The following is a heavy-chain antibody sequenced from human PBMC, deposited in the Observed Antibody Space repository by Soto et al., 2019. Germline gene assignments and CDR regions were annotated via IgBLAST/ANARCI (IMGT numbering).Heavy chain of an antibody. CDR1: GGTFSSYA. CDR2: MNPNSGNT. D-gene: IGHD2-2*01. CDR3: ATYSFFYFSSAHNYRIYF. Sequence: SVKVSWKDSGGTFSSYAISWVRQAPGKGIEWMGWMNPNSGNTGYAQKFQGRVTMTRNTSISTAYMELSSLRSEDTAVYYSATYSFFYFSSAHNYRIYF. V-gene: IGHV1-8*02. J-gene: IGHJ1*01.